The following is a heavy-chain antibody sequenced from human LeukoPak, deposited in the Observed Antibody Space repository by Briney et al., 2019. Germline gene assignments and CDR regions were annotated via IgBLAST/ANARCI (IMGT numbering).Heavy chain of an antibody. V-gene: IGHV3-20*04. Sequence: GGSLRLSCAASGFTFVDYGMSWVRQAPGKGLEWVSVINWNGGSIGYADSVKGRFTISRDNANNSLYLQLNSLRAEDTALYYCAREDSGGNSDHDAFDIWGQGTMVTVSS. CDR1: GFTFVDYG. J-gene: IGHJ3*02. CDR2: INWNGGSI. D-gene: IGHD4-23*01. CDR3: AREDSGGNSDHDAFDI.